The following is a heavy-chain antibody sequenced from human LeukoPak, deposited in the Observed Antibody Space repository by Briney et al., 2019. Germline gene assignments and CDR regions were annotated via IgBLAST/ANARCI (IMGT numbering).Heavy chain of an antibody. J-gene: IGHJ4*02. CDR2: IFPSGGEI. CDR1: GFTFSTFA. V-gene: IGHV3-23*01. CDR3: ARGSSVDY. D-gene: IGHD3-10*01. Sequence: GGSLRLSCAASGFTFSTFAMIWVRQPPGKGLEWVSSIFPSGGEIHYADSVRGRFTISRDNSKSTLSLQMNSLRAEDTAVYYCARGSSVDYWGQGTLVTVSS.